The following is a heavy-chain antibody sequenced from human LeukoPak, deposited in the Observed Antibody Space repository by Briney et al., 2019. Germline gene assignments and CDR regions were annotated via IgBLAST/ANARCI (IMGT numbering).Heavy chain of an antibody. Sequence: ASVKVSCKSSGYTFTDYYMHWVRQAPGQGLEWMGWINPNSGDTNYAQKFQGRVTMTRDTSISTAYMDLSRLKSDDTAAYFCARDAISRGMIDYWGQGTPVTVSS. CDR2: INPNSGDT. CDR3: ARDAISRGMIDY. J-gene: IGHJ4*02. D-gene: IGHD3-10*01. CDR1: GYTFTDYY. V-gene: IGHV1-2*02.